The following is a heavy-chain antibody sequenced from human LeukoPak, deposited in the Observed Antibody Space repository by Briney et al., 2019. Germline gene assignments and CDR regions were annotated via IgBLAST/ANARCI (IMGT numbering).Heavy chain of an antibody. V-gene: IGHV3-21*01. CDR1: VFTYSSYS. CDR3: ARPGIAVYYFDY. Sequence: GGSLRLSCAASVFTYSSYSMNWVRQAPGKGLEWVSSISSSSSYIYYADSVKGRFTISRDNAKNSLYLQMNGLRAEDTAVYYCARPGIAVYYFDYWGQGTLVTVSS. D-gene: IGHD6-19*01. J-gene: IGHJ4*02. CDR2: ISSSSSYI.